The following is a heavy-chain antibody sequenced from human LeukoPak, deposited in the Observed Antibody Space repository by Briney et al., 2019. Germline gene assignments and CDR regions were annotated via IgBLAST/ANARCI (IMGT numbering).Heavy chain of an antibody. CDR3: ARVVTWFDP. CDR1: GFTFSSYW. D-gene: IGHD5-18*01. CDR2: ITGDGSGA. Sequence: PGGSLRLSCTASGFTFSSYWMHRVRQAPGKGLVWVSRITGDGSGADYADFVKGRFTISRDNAKNTLYLQMSSLTAEDTALYYCARVVTWFDPWGQGTLVTVSS. V-gene: IGHV3-74*01. J-gene: IGHJ5*02.